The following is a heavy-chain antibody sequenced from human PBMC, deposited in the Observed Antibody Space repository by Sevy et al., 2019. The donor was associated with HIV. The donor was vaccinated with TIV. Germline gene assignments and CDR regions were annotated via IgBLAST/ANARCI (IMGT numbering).Heavy chain of an antibody. CDR1: GFTFSTYT. V-gene: IGHV3-21*01. D-gene: IGHD3-10*01. CDR3: ARPYGSGSWEAFDI. J-gene: IGHJ3*02. Sequence: GGSLRLSRSASGFTFSTYTMNWVRQAPGKGLEWVSSISSSANYIYYADSLKGRFTISRDNAKNSLYLQMNSLRAEDTAVYYCARPYGSGSWEAFDIWGQGTMVTVSS. CDR2: ISSSANYI.